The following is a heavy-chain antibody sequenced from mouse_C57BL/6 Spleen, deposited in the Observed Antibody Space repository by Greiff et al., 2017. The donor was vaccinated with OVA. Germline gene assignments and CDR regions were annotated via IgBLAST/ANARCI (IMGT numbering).Heavy chain of an antibody. CDR1: GYTFTSYW. CDR3: AREVFTTVDWYFDV. D-gene: IGHD1-1*01. CDR2: IYPSDSET. Sequence: QVQLQQPGAELVRPGSSVKLSCKASGYTFTSYWMDWVKQRPGQGLEWIGNIYPSDSETHYNQKFKDKATLTVDKSSSTAYMQLSSLTSEDSAVYYCAREVFTTVDWYFDVWGTGTTVTVSS. J-gene: IGHJ1*03. V-gene: IGHV1-61*01.